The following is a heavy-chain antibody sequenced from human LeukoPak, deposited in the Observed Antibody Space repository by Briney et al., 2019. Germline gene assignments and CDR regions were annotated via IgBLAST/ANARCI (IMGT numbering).Heavy chain of an antibody. Sequence: PGGSLEPSFAASGFTFSSYSMSWVRQAPGKGLEWVAYISSSSSTLHYADPVRGRFTISRDNAKNSLYLQMNSLRDEDTAVYYCARECRPFDIWGEGTIDRLSS. CDR2: ISSSSSTL. CDR1: GFTFSSYS. V-gene: IGHV3-48*02. J-gene: IGHJ3*02. CDR3: ARECRPFDI.